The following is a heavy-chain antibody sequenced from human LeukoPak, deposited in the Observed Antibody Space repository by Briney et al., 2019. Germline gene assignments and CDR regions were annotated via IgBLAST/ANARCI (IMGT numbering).Heavy chain of an antibody. CDR1: GGSISSYY. V-gene: IGHV4-4*07. D-gene: IGHD4-23*01. Sequence: SETLSLTCTVSGGSISSYYWSWIRQPAGKGLEWIGRIYSSGSTNYNPSLKSRVTMSVNMSRNQFSLKLSSVTAADTAVYYCARVSPGGNSDYLGQGTLVTVSS. CDR2: IYSSGST. CDR3: ARVSPGGNSDY. J-gene: IGHJ4*02.